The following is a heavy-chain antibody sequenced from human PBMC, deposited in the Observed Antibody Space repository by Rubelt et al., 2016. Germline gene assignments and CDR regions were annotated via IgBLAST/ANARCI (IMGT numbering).Heavy chain of an antibody. D-gene: IGHD2-21*02. Sequence: QVPLQQWGAGLLKPSETLSLTCAVYGGSFSGYYWGWIRQPPGKGLEWIGTIYYNGNTYYVPSLTSRLTISVDTSKNSVSLKLSSVTAADTAVYYCARLVVTPRLGLGYWGQGTLVTVSS. CDR3: ARLVVTPRLGLGY. CDR2: IYYNGNT. CDR1: GGSFSGYY. V-gene: IGHV4-34*01. J-gene: IGHJ4*02.